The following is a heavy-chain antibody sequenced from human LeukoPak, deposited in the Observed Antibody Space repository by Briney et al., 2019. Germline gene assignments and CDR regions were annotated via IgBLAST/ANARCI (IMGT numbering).Heavy chain of an antibody. D-gene: IGHD3-10*02. J-gene: IGHJ4*02. CDR2: ISYDGSNK. CDR3: ARVSGHYYVTLSDY. Sequence: DPGGSLRLSCAASGCTFSSYAMHWVRQAPGKGLEWVAVISYDGSNKYYADSVEGRFTISRDNSKNTLYLQMNSLRAEDTAVYYCARVSGHYYVTLSDYWGQGTLVTVSS. CDR1: GCTFSSYA. V-gene: IGHV3-30-3*01.